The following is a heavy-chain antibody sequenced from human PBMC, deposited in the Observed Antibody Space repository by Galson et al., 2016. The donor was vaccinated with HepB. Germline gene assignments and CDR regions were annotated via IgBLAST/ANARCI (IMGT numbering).Heavy chain of an antibody. J-gene: IGHJ4*02. CDR3: ARARGSGTYFRFDY. D-gene: IGHD1-26*01. CDR2: ISPTGDTT. V-gene: IGHV3-23*01. Sequence: SLRLSCASSGFTFRGHAMSWVRQAPGKGLEWVSGISPTGDTTYYADSVKGRFTVSRDNSKNTLYLQINSLRAEDTAVYYCARARGSGTYFRFDYWGQGTLVSVSS. CDR1: GFTFRGHA.